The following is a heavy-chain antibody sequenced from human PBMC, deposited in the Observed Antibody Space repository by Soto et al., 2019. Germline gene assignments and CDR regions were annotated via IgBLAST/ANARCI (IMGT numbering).Heavy chain of an antibody. J-gene: IGHJ4*02. CDR1: GFSLSNARMG. CDR3: ARTILLWLPKGIKYFDY. V-gene: IGHV2-26*01. CDR2: IFSNDEK. Sequence: QVTLKESGPVLVKPTETLTLTCTVSGFSLSNARMGVSWIRQPPWKALEWLAHIFSNDEKSYSTALKSRLTISKDASKNQVVLTMTNMDAVETATYYCARTILLWLPKGIKYFDYWGQGTLVTVSS. D-gene: IGHD5-18*01.